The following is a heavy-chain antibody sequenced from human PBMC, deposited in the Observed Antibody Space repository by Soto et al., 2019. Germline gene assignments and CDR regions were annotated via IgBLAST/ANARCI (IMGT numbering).Heavy chain of an antibody. CDR2: IYFSGST. Sequence: RQGSGPGLVKHAQNLSLTCAVSGGSISNGGYYWSWIREHPGKGLEWIGSIYFSGSTYYTPSIKIRVTLSVATPKNAFSLTLSSVTAADTAVYCCARASQSQQPNLRWGGGYMDVWGKGTTVTVSS. D-gene: IGHD6-13*01. CDR1: GGSISNGGYY. V-gene: IGHV4-31*11. CDR3: ARASQSQQPNLRWGGGYMDV. J-gene: IGHJ6*03.